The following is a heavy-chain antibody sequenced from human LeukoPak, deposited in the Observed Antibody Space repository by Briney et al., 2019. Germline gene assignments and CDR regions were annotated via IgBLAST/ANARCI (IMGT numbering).Heavy chain of an antibody. V-gene: IGHV1-69*01. D-gene: IGHD4-17*01. CDR3: ARGETTVTTLDY. CDR2: IIPIFGTA. J-gene: IGHJ4*02. CDR1: GGTFSSYA. Sequence: GASVKVSCKASGGTFSSYAISWVRQAPGQGLEWMGGIIPIFGTANYAQKFQGRVTITADESTSTAYMELSSLRSEDTAVYYCARGETTVTTLDYWGQGTLVTVSS.